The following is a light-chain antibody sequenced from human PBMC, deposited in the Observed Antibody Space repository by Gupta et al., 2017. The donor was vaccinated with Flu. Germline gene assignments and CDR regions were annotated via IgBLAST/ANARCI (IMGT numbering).Light chain of an antibody. CDR2: RAS. J-gene: IGKJ1*01. V-gene: IGKV3-15*01. Sequence: VTLSVSPGERATLSCRASQSVTNNLAWFQQKPGQAPRLLIYRASTRATGIPARFSGSGSGTEFTLTISSRQSEDFAVYYCQQYGNWPPWTFGQGTKVEIK. CDR3: QQYGNWPPWT. CDR1: QSVTNN.